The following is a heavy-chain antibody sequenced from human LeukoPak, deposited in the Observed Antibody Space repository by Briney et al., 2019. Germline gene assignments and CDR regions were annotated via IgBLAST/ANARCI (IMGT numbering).Heavy chain of an antibody. Sequence: PSETLSLTCTVSGGSISSSSYYWGWIRQPPGKGLEWIESIYYSGSTYYNPSLKSRVTISVDTSKNQFSLKLSSVTAADTAVYYCASSADLPKYYFDYWGQGTLVTVSS. CDR1: GGSISSSSYY. V-gene: IGHV4-39*01. J-gene: IGHJ4*02. D-gene: IGHD5/OR15-5a*01. CDR2: IYYSGST. CDR3: ASSADLPKYYFDY.